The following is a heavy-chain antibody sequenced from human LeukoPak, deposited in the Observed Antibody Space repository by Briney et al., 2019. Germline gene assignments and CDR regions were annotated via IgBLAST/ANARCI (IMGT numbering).Heavy chain of an antibody. CDR2: IYYSGST. Sequence: SETLSLTCTVSGGSISSYYWSWIRQPPGKGLEWIGYIYYSGSTNYNPSLESRVTISVDTSKNQFSLKLSSVTAADTAVYHCARHFRLRFLEWLEDNGMDVWGQGTTVTVSS. CDR3: ARHFRLRFLEWLEDNGMDV. J-gene: IGHJ6*02. CDR1: GGSISSYY. V-gene: IGHV4-59*08. D-gene: IGHD3-3*01.